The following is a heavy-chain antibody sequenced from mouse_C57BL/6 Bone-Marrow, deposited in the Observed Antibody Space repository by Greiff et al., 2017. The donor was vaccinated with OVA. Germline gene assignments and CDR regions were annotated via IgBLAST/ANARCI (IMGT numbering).Heavy chain of an antibody. J-gene: IGHJ1*03. CDR3: ARSIYYYGSSLHCYFDV. D-gene: IGHD1-1*01. V-gene: IGHV1-64*01. CDR1: GYTFTSYW. CDR2: IHPNSGST. Sequence: QVQLQQPGAELVKPGASVKLSCKASGYTFTSYWMHWVKQRPGQGLEWIGMIHPNSGSTNYNEKFKSKATLTVDKSSSTAYMQLSSLTSEDSAVYYCARSIYYYGSSLHCYFDVWGTGTTVTVSS.